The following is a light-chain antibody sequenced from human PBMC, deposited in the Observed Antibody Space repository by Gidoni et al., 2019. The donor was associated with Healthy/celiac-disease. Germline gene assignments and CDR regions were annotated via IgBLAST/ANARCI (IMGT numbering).Light chain of an antibody. CDR3: LQDYNYPWT. V-gene: IGKV1-6*01. CDR1: QGIRND. CDR2: AAS. J-gene: IGKJ1*01. Sequence: AIQMTQSPSSLSASVGDRVTITCRARQGIRNDLGWYQQQPGKAPKLLIYAASSLQSGVPSRFSGSGSVTDFTLTISSLQPEDFATYYCLQDYNYPWTFGQGTKVEIK.